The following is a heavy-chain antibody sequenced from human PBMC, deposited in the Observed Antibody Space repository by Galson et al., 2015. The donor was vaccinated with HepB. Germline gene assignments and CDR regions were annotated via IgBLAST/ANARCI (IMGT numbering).Heavy chain of an antibody. D-gene: IGHD3-3*01. J-gene: IGHJ4*02. CDR1: GLTFSTYT. CDR2: ISYDGSDK. CDR3: ARALSTLTLGVGRFPGAFDY. Sequence: SLRLSCAASGLTFSTYTMHWVRQAPGKGLEWVAVISYDGSDKYYANSMRVRFTISRDNSKNTLYLQMNSLRAEDTAVYYCARALSTLTLGVGRFPGAFDYWGQGTLVTVSS. V-gene: IGHV3-30-3*01.